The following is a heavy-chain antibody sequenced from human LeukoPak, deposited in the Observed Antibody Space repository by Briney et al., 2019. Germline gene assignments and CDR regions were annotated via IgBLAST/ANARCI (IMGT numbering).Heavy chain of an antibody. Sequence: GASVKVSCKASGYTFTGYYMHWVRQAPGQGLEWMGWINPNSGGTNYAQKFQGRVTMTRDTSISTAYMELSRLRSDDTAVYYCARDPGYCSSTSCYMGKYSYYYYYMDVWGKGTTVTVSS. V-gene: IGHV1-2*02. J-gene: IGHJ6*03. CDR1: GYTFTGYY. CDR3: ARDPGYCSSTSCYMGKYSYYYYYMDV. CDR2: INPNSGGT. D-gene: IGHD2-2*02.